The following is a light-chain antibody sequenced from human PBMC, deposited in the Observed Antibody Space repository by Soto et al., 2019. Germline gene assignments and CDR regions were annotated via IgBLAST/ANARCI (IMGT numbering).Light chain of an antibody. CDR1: SNDIGAYNY. CDR3: SSYTSIIAVV. V-gene: IGLV2-14*03. CDR2: DVT. J-gene: IGLJ2*01. Sequence: QAVVTQPASVSGSPGQSITISCTGTSNDIGAYNYVSWYQQHPGKAPKLLIYDVTNRPSGVSDRFSGSKSGRTASLTISGLQAEDEADYYCSSYTSIIAVVFGGGTKVTVL.